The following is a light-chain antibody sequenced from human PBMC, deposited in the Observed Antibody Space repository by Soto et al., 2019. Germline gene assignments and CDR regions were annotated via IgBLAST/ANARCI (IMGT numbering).Light chain of an antibody. Sequence: QTVVTQEPSLTVSPGGTVTLTCASTTGSVTSGAFSNWFQQKPGQAPWPLIYSTTKKYSWTPARFSGSLLGGKAALTLSAVQPEDEAEYYCLLYYTGAQPSWVFGEGTKLTVL. CDR1: TGSVTSGAF. J-gene: IGLJ3*02. V-gene: IGLV7-43*01. CDR2: STT. CDR3: LLYYTGAQPSWV.